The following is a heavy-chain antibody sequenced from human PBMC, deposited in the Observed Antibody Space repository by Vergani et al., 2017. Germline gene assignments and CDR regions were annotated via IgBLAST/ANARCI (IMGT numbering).Heavy chain of an antibody. J-gene: IGHJ6*02. V-gene: IGHV3-66*02. CDR2: IYSGGST. D-gene: IGHD2-2*01. CDR1: GLTVSSNY. Sequence: EVQLVESGGGLVQPGGSLRLTCAVSGLTVSSNYMSWVRQAPGKRLEWVSIIYSGGSTYYAESVKGRLTISRDNSDNTLYLQMNSLRTEDTAVYYCAKDQPIVVVPAAIGDGMDVWGQGTTVTVSS. CDR3: AKDQPIVVVPAAIGDGMDV.